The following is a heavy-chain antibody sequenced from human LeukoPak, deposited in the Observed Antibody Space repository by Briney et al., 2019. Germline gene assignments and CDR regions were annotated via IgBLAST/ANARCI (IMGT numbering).Heavy chain of an antibody. V-gene: IGHV3-30*04. J-gene: IGHJ6*03. CDR3: ARSGTTSAGYSSGWNTPYYYYYMDV. CDR1: GFTFSSYA. CDR2: ISYDGSNK. Sequence: PGGSLRLSCAASGFTFSSYAMHWVRQAPGKGLEWVAVISYDGSNKYYADSVKGRFTISRDNSKNTLYLQMNSLRAEDTAVYYCARSGTTSAGYSSGWNTPYYYYYMDVWGKGTTVTVSS. D-gene: IGHD6-19*01.